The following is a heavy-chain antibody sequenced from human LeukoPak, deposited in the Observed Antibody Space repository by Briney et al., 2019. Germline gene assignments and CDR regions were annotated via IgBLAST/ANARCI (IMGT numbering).Heavy chain of an antibody. CDR1: GGSFSGYY. CDR2: INHSGST. CDR3: ARGLKGYCSSTSCYPSRFDP. J-gene: IGHJ5*02. V-gene: IGHV4-34*01. Sequence: SETLSLTCAVSGGSFSGYYWSWIRQPPGKGLEWIGEINHSGSTNYNPSLKSRVTISVDTSKNQFSLKLSSVTAADTAVYYCARGLKGYCSSTSCYPSRFDPWGQGTLVTVYS. D-gene: IGHD2-2*01.